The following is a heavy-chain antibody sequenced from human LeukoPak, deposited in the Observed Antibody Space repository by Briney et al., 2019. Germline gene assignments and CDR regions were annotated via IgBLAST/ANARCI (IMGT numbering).Heavy chain of an antibody. J-gene: IGHJ4*02. Sequence: SETLSLTCAVYGGSFSGYYWSWIRQPPGKGLEWIGEINHSGSANYNPSLKSRVTISVDTSKNQFSLKLSSVTAADTAVYYCARGSRYDYVWGSYREHNFDYWGQGTLVTVSS. CDR3: ARGSRYDYVWGSYREHNFDY. V-gene: IGHV4-34*01. D-gene: IGHD3-16*02. CDR1: GGSFSGYY. CDR2: INHSGSA.